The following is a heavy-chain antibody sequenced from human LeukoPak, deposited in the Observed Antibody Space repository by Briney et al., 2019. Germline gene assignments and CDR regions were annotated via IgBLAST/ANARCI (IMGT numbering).Heavy chain of an antibody. CDR2: ISAYNGNT. Sequence: ASVKVSCKASGYTFTSYGISWVRQAPGQGLEWTGWISAYNGNTNYAQKLQGRVTMTTDTSTSTVYMDLRSLQSDDTALYYCARDFCSGEGCYHALGHWGQGALVTVSS. CDR3: ARDFCSGEGCYHALGH. D-gene: IGHD3-3*01. V-gene: IGHV1-18*01. J-gene: IGHJ4*02. CDR1: GYTFTSYG.